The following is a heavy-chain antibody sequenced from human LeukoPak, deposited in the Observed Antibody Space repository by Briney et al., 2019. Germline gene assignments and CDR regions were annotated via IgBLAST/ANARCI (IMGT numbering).Heavy chain of an antibody. D-gene: IGHD6-13*01. CDR1: GFTFSSYA. V-gene: IGHV3-23*01. Sequence: GGSLRLSCAASGFTFSSYAMSWVRQAPGKGLEWVSAISGSGGSTYYADSVKGRFTISRDNSKNTLYLQMNSPRAEDTAVYYCAKVFGVGIAAAAMYYFDYWGQGTLVTVSS. CDR3: AKVFGVGIAAAAMYYFDY. CDR2: ISGSGGST. J-gene: IGHJ4*02.